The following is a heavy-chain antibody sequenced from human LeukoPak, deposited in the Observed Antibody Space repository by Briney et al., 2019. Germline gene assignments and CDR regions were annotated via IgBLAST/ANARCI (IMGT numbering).Heavy chain of an antibody. CDR3: VRHKGGYSGYVDY. J-gene: IGHJ4*02. CDR1: GGSISSSSYY. Sequence: SETLSLTCTVSGGSISSSSYYWGWLRQPPGKGLEWIGSIYYSGSTYYNPSLKSRVTISVHPSKNQFSLKLSSVTAAETAVYYCVRHKGGYSGYVDYWGQGTLVTVSS. CDR2: IYYSGST. D-gene: IGHD5-12*01. V-gene: IGHV4-39*01.